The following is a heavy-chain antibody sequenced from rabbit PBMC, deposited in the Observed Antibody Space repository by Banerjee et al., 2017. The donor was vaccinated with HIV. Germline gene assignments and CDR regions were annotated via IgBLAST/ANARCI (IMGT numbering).Heavy chain of an antibody. CDR3: ARGVGGNYYSYFNF. Sequence: QSLEESGGDLVKPGASLTLTCTASGFSFSSSYYMCWVRQAPGKGLEWIACIDGGISGSTYYASWAKGRFTISKTSSTTVTLEMTALTAADTATYFCARGVGGNYYSYFNFWGPGTLVTVS. CDR2: IDGGISGST. J-gene: IGHJ4*01. V-gene: IGHV1S40*01. D-gene: IGHD8-1*01. CDR1: GFSFSSSYY.